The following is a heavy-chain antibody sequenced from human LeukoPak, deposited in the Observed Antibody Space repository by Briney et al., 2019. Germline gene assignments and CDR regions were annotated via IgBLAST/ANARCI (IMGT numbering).Heavy chain of an antibody. D-gene: IGHD2-2*01. V-gene: IGHV1-69*05. CDR3: ARSIVVVPAATAFDY. CDR2: IIPIFGTA. CDR1: GGTFSSYA. Sequence: GASVKVSCKASGGTFSSYAISWVRQAPGQGLEWMGGIIPIFGTANYAQKFQGRVTITTDESTSTAYMELSSLRSEDTAVYYCARSIVVVPAATAFDYWGQGTLVTVSS. J-gene: IGHJ4*02.